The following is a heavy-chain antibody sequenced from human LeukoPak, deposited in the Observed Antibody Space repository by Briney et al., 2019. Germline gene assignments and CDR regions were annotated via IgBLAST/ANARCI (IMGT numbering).Heavy chain of an antibody. V-gene: IGHV4-39*01. J-gene: IGHJ6*02. CDR3: ARTSAPRDYYYGMDV. Sequence: SETLSLTCTVSGVSISSSSYYWGWLRQPPGKGLEWIGSIYYSGSTYYNPSLKSRVTISVDTSKNQFSLKLSSVTAADTAVYYCARTSAPRDYYYGMDVWGQGTTVTVSS. CDR2: IYYSGST. CDR1: GVSISSSSYY.